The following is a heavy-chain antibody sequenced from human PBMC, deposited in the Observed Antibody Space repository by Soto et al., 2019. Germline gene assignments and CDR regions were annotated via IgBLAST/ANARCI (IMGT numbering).Heavy chain of an antibody. V-gene: IGHV3-23*01. CDR1: GFTFSSYA. Sequence: GGSLRLSCAASGFTFSSYAMSWVRQAPGKGLEWVSAISGSGGSTYYADSVKGRFTISRDNSKNTLYLQMNSLRAEDTAVYYCAKDCSEPLQYSQLYYFDYWGQGTLVTVSS. CDR3: AKDCSEPLQYSQLYYFDY. CDR2: ISGSGGST. D-gene: IGHD4-4*01. J-gene: IGHJ4*02.